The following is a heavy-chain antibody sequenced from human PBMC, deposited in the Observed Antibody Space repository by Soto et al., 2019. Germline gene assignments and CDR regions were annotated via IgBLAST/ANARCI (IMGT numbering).Heavy chain of an antibody. V-gene: IGHV3-30-3*01. J-gene: IGHJ4*02. CDR1: GFTFSSYA. Sequence: GGSLRLSCAASGFTFSSYAMHWVRQAPGKGLEWVAVISYDGSNKYYADSVKGRFTISRDNSKNTLYLQMNSLRAEDTAVYYCARGGKDTAMAEIWYWGQGTLVTVSS. CDR3: ARGGKDTAMAEIWY. D-gene: IGHD5-18*01. CDR2: ISYDGSNK.